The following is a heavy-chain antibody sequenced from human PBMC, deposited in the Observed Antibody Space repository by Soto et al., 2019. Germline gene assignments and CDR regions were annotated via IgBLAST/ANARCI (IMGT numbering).Heavy chain of an antibody. V-gene: IGHV4-30-4*01. D-gene: IGHD6-6*01. CDR3: AGNMSARNYYGLDV. Sequence: QVQLQESGPGLVKPSQTLSLTCTVSGGSISSGDYYWSGIRQSPGKGLEWIGYISYSGRAYYNPSLNGRVISSVDTSKDQFYLKLSSVTGAYTAVYYCAGNMSARNYYGLDVWGQGTKVTVSS. CDR1: GGSISSGDYY. CDR2: ISYSGRA. J-gene: IGHJ6*02.